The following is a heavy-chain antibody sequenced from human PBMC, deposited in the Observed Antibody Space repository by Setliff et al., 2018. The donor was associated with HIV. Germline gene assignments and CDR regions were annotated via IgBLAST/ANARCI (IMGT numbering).Heavy chain of an antibody. J-gene: IGHJ4*02. D-gene: IGHD3-22*01. CDR3: ARDREYYYDNSGSPSFDY. Sequence: GASVKVSCKASGYTFTDYYIHWVRQAPGQGLEWMGGIIPILGIANYAQKFQGRVTITADKSTSTAYMELSSLRSEDTAVYYCARDREYYYDNSGSPSFDYWGQGTLVTVSS. V-gene: IGHV1-69*10. CDR1: GYTFTDYY. CDR2: IIPILGIA.